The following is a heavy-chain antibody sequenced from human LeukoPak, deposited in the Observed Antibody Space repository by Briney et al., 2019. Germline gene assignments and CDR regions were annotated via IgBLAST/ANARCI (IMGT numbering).Heavy chain of an antibody. Sequence: ASVKVSCKASGYTFTGYYMLWVRQAPGQGLEWMGWINPNTGGANYAQKFQDRVTMTRDTSISTVYMELSGLRSDDTAVYYCARGGATAAGGDYWGQGTLVTVSS. J-gene: IGHJ4*02. CDR1: GYTFTGYY. CDR2: INPNTGGA. V-gene: IGHV1-2*02. D-gene: IGHD6-13*01. CDR3: ARGGATAAGGDY.